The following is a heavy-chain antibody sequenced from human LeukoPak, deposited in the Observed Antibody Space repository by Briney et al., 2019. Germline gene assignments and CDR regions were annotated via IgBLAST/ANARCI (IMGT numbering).Heavy chain of an antibody. Sequence: SETLSLTCTVSGGSIRSTSSSSYYWGWIRQPPGKGLEWIGTASYSGNTDYNPSLRSRVTISVDTSNNQFSLRLGSVTAADTAVYHCARHCCSGPAKRVFDIWGQGTMVTVSS. D-gene: IGHD2-15*01. CDR3: ARHCCSGPAKRVFDI. CDR2: ASYSGNT. J-gene: IGHJ3*02. CDR1: GGSIRSTSSSSYY. V-gene: IGHV4-39*01.